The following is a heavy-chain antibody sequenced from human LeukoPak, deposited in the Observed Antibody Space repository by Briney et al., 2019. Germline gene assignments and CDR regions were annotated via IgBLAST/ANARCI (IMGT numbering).Heavy chain of an antibody. J-gene: IGHJ4*02. V-gene: IGHV3-48*03. CDR3: AREHYHFDY. CDR2: ISSSGNIM. CDR1: GSTFSSYG. D-gene: IGHD1-26*01. Sequence: GGSLRLSCAASGSTFSSYGMNWVRQAPGKGLEWVSYISSSGNIMYYADSVKGRFTISRDNSKNTLYLQMNSLRAEDTAVYYCAREHYHFDYWGQGTLVTVSS.